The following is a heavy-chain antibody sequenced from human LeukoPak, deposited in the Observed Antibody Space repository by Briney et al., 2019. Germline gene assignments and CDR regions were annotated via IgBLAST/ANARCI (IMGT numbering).Heavy chain of an antibody. CDR2: INNGGIT. CDR1: GGSFSGYQ. J-gene: IGHJ4*02. CDR3: ARDPPSRDD. V-gene: IGHV4-34*01. D-gene: IGHD5-24*01. Sequence: SETLSLTCAVYGGSFSGYQWNWIRQPPGKGLEWIGEINNGGITNYNPSLKSRVTISVDTSKNQFSLKLSFVTAEDTAVYYCARDPPSRDDWGQGTLVTVSS.